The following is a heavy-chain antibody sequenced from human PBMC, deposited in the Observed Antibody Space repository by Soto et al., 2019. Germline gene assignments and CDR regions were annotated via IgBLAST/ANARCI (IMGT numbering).Heavy chain of an antibody. J-gene: IGHJ4*02. CDR2: ISAYNGDT. V-gene: IGHV1-18*01. CDR1: GYTFTSYG. Sequence: AASVKVSCKASGYTFTSYGISWVRQAPGQGLEWMGWISAYNGDTNHAQRLQGRVTMTTDTSTSTVNMELRSLRSDDTAVYYCARDRSSMITFGGVTVLDYWGQGTLVTVSS. D-gene: IGHD3-16*02. CDR3: ARDRSSMITFGGVTVLDY.